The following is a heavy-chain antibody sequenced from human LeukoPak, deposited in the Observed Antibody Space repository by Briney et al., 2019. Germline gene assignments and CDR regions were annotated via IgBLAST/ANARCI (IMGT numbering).Heavy chain of an antibody. J-gene: IGHJ4*02. D-gene: IGHD1-26*01. V-gene: IGHV3-20*04. Sequence: GGSLRLSCAASGFTFDDYGMTWVRQAPGKGLEWVSGINWNGGSTGYTDSVKGRFTISRDNAKNALYLHMNSLRVEDTAFYYCARDVLGTVGAATDYWGQGTLVTVSS. CDR1: GFTFDDYG. CDR2: INWNGGST. CDR3: ARDVLGTVGAATDY.